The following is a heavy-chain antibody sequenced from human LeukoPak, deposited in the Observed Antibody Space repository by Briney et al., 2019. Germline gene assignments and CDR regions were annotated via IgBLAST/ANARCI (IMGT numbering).Heavy chain of an antibody. V-gene: IGHV1-46*01. CDR1: GYTFTSYY. CDR2: INPSGGST. J-gene: IGHJ4*02. Sequence: ASVKVSCKASGYTFTSYYMHWVRQAPGQGLEWMGIINPSGGSTSYAQKFQGRVTMTRDTSTSTVYMELSSLRSEDTAVYYCARDGPPGGIAAAGDFDYWGQGTLVTVSS. D-gene: IGHD6-13*01. CDR3: ARDGPPGGIAAAGDFDY.